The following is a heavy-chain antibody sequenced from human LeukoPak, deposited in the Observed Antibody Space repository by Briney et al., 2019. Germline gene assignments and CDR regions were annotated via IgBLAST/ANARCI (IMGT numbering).Heavy chain of an antibody. D-gene: IGHD3-3*01. Sequence: PGGSLRLSCAASGFTFSSYGMHWVRQAPGKGLEWVASIRYDGSNKYYADSVKGRFTISGDNSKNTLYLQMNSLRAEDTAVYYCAKVNRFLEWAYYYYYMDVWGKGTTVTVSS. J-gene: IGHJ6*03. CDR2: IRYDGSNK. CDR1: GFTFSSYG. CDR3: AKVNRFLEWAYYYYYMDV. V-gene: IGHV3-30*02.